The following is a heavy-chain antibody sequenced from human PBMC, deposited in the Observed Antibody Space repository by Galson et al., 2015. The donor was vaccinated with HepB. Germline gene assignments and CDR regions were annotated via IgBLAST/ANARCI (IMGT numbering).Heavy chain of an antibody. Sequence: SLRLSCAASGFTFGNYWMHWVRQAPGMGLVWVSRVSSDGRTTTYAASVKGRFTISRDNAKNTQYLQMNSLRDEDTAVYYCARGGEYCRGDSCPPDDTFDIWGQGTMVTVSS. J-gene: IGHJ3*02. D-gene: IGHD2-15*01. CDR1: GFTFGNYW. CDR3: ARGGEYCRGDSCPPDDTFDI. CDR2: VSSDGRTT. V-gene: IGHV3-74*01.